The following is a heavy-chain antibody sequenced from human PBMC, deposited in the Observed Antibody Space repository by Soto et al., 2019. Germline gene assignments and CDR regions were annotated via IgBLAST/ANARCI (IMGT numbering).Heavy chain of an antibody. D-gene: IGHD2-8*01. CDR1: GYTFTRYG. CDR2: ISGYNGDT. V-gene: IGHV1-18*01. J-gene: IGHJ6*02. Sequence: QGHLVQSEAEVKKSGASVKVSCKASGYTFTRYGISWVRQAPGQGLEWMGWISGYNGDTNYAQKFQGRVSMTIDTSTTTAYMELRSQTSDDTAVYYCAKNGQPPYYYYGLDVWGQGTKVTVSS. CDR3: AKNGQPPYYYYGLDV.